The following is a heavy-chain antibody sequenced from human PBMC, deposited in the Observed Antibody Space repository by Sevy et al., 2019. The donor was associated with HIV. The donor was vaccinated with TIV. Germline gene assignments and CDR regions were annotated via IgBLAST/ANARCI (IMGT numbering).Heavy chain of an antibody. CDR2: ISSSGSST. Sequence: GGSLRLSCAASGFSFSSYEMNWVRQAPGKGLEWVSYISSSGSSTYYADSVKGRLTISRDNAKNSLYLQMNSLRAEDTAGYYCARGGRHRDVYNRKDAFDIWGQGTMVTVSS. V-gene: IGHV3-48*03. CDR1: GFSFSSYE. CDR3: ARGGRHRDVYNRKDAFDI. D-gene: IGHD1-1*01. J-gene: IGHJ3*02.